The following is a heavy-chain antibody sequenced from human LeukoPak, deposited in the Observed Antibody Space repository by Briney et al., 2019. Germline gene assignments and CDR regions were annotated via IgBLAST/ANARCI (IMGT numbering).Heavy chain of an antibody. V-gene: IGHV2-5*01. J-gene: IGHJ1*01. D-gene: IGHD3-3*01. Sequence: SGPTLVNPTQTLTLTCTFSGFSLSTSGVGVGWIRQPPGKALEWLALIYWNDDKRYSPSLKSRLTITKDTSKNQVVLTMTNMDPVDTATYYCAHTTNYDFWSGGSFQHWGQGTLVTVSS. CDR2: IYWNDDK. CDR3: AHTTNYDFWSGGSFQH. CDR1: GFSLSTSGVG.